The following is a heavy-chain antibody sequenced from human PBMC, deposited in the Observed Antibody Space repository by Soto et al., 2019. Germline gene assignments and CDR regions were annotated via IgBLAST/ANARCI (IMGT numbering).Heavy chain of an antibody. J-gene: IGHJ4*02. Sequence: GGSLRLSCVASGFTFSSHWMHWVRQAPGKGLVWVSRIKYDGSTTSYADSVKGRFTISRDNAKNTLYLQMNSLRAEDTAVYYCATSFGQYGYWGQGTLVTVSS. CDR2: IKYDGSTT. V-gene: IGHV3-74*01. D-gene: IGHD3-3*01. CDR1: GFTFSSHW. CDR3: ATSFGQYGY.